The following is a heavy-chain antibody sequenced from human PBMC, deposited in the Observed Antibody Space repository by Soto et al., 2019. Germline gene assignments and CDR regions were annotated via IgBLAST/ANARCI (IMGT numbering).Heavy chain of an antibody. V-gene: IGHV3-21*01. D-gene: IGHD1-26*01. CDR1: GFTFSSYS. J-gene: IGHJ6*03. CDR2: ISSSSSYI. CDR3: ARDREDSTYMDV. Sequence: PGGSLRLSCAASGFTFSSYSMNWVRQAPGKGLEWVSSISSSSSYIYYADSVKGRFTISRDNAKNSLYLQMNSLRAEDTAVYYCARDREDSTYMDVWGKGTTVTVSS.